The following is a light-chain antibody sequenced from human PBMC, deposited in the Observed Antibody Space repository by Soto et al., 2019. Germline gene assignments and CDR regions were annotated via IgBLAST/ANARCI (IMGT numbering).Light chain of an antibody. Sequence: EIVLTQSPGTLSLSPGERATLSCRASQSVSSSYLAWYQQQPGQAPRLLIYGASSRATGIPYRFSGSGSGTDFTLTISRLEPEDFAVYYCQQYGSSSMYTFGQGTKLEIK. V-gene: IGKV3-20*01. CDR1: QSVSSSY. J-gene: IGKJ2*01. CDR3: QQYGSSSMYT. CDR2: GAS.